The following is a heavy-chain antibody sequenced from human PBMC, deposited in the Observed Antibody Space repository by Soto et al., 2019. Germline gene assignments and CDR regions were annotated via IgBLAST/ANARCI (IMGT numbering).Heavy chain of an antibody. CDR2: INHSGST. CDR3: ARGLTNILTGYPLRPRYYMDV. J-gene: IGHJ6*03. Sequence: SETLSLTCAVYGGSFSGYYWSWIRQPPGKGLEWIGEINHSGSTNYNPSLKSRVTISVDTSKNQFSLKLSSVTAADTAVYYCARGLTNILTGYPLRPRYYMDVWGKGTTVTVSS. CDR1: GGSFSGYY. V-gene: IGHV4-34*01. D-gene: IGHD3-9*01.